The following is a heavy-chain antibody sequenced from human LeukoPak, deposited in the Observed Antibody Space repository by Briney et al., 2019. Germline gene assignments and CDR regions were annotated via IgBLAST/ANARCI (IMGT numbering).Heavy chain of an antibody. D-gene: IGHD1-26*01. J-gene: IGHJ4*02. CDR2: IWYDGSNK. CDR1: GLTFSSYG. CDR3: AREAGGIVGATEIDY. V-gene: IGHV3-33*01. Sequence: GRSLRLSCAASGLTFSSYGMHWVRQAPGKGLEWVAVIWYDGSNKYYADSVKGRFTISRDNSKNTLYLQMNSLRAEDTAVYYCAREAGGIVGATEIDYWGQGTLVTVSS.